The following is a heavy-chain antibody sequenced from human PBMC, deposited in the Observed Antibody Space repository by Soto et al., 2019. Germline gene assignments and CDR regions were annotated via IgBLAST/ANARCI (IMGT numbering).Heavy chain of an antibody. CDR2: IYRSGST. Sequence: QVQLQQSGPGLVKPSGTLSLTCAASGGSISSTNWWTWVRQPPGKGLVWIGEIYRSGSTNYNPSLKSRVAISVDRSKNQLSLILSSVSAADTAVYYCAIYQDGDSDYWGQGPLVTVSS. CDR3: AIYQDGDSDY. V-gene: IGHV4-4*02. D-gene: IGHD4-17*01. CDR1: GGSISSTNW. J-gene: IGHJ4*02.